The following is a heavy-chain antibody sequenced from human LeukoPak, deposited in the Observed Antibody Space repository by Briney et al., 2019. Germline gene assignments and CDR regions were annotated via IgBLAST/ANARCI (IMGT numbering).Heavy chain of an antibody. D-gene: IGHD1-26*01. V-gene: IGHV4-39*01. Sequence: SETLSLTCTVSGGSISSYYWGWIRQPPGKGLEWIGSIYSGSTYYNPSLKSRITISVDTSKNQFSLKLSSVTAADTAVYYCASLRERSYYARGFDYWGQGTLVTVSS. CDR1: GGSISSYY. CDR3: ASLRERSYYARGFDY. CDR2: IYSGST. J-gene: IGHJ4*02.